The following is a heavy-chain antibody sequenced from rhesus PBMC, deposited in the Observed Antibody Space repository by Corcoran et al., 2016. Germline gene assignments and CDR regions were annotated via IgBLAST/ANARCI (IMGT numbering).Heavy chain of an antibody. J-gene: IGHJ4*01. D-gene: IGHD4-23*01. Sequence: QVQLQESGPGLVKPSETLSLTCAVSGYSISNGYGWGWIRQPPGKGLEWIGQIYGGSGGSTDYDPSLKSRVTISTVTSKNQLSLKLSSVTAADTAVYYCARDPPYSNYFDYWGQGVLVTVSS. CDR3: ARDPPYSNYFDY. CDR2: IYGGSGGST. CDR1: GYSISNGYG. V-gene: IGHV4-127*01.